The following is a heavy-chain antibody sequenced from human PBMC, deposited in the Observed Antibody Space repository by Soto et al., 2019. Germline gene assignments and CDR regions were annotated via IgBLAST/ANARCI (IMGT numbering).Heavy chain of an antibody. Sequence: QVQLVQSGAEVKKPGSPVKVSCKASGGTFSSYAISWVRQAPGQGLEWMGGIIPIFGTANYAQKFQGRVTITADESTSTAYMELSSLRSEDTAVYYCARAGGNPRGRYYYYGMDVWGQGTTVTVSS. J-gene: IGHJ6*02. CDR1: GGTFSSYA. D-gene: IGHD2-15*01. CDR3: ARAGGNPRGRYYYYGMDV. CDR2: IIPIFGTA. V-gene: IGHV1-69*01.